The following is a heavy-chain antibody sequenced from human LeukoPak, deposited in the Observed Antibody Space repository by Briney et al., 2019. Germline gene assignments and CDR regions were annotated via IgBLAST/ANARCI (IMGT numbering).Heavy chain of an antibody. CDR1: GFTINIYA. V-gene: IGHV3-64*01. CDR3: ARPGWSPTFGGRGFFYGMDV. Sequence: PGGSLRLSCAASGFTINIYAMHWVRQAPGEGLEYVSAISSNGGSTYYANSVKGRFTISRDNSKNTLYLQMGSLRAEDMAVYYCARPGWSPTFGGRGFFYGMDVWGQGTTVTVSS. D-gene: IGHD3-3*01. J-gene: IGHJ6*02. CDR2: ISSNGGST.